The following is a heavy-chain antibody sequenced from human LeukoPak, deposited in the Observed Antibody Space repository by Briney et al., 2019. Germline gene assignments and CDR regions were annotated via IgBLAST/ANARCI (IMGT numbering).Heavy chain of an antibody. CDR3: ARDRTLRFLDY. Sequence: GASVKVSCTASGYTFTSYYMHWVRQAPGQGLEWVGIINPSGGSTSYAQKFQGRVTMTRDMSTSTVYMQLSSLRSEDTAVYYCARDRTLRFLDYWGQGTLVTVSS. J-gene: IGHJ4*02. CDR2: INPSGGST. V-gene: IGHV1-46*01. D-gene: IGHD3-3*01. CDR1: GYTFTSYY.